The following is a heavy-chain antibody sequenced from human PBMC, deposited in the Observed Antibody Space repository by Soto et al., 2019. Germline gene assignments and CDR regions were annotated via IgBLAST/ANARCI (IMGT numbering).Heavy chain of an antibody. Sequence: SETLSLTCAVYGGSFSGYYWSWIRQPPGKGLEWIGEINHSGSTNYNPSLKSRVTISVDTSKNQFSLKLSSVTAADTAVYYCARGRRQQLVEYYYYGMDVWGQGTTVTVS. J-gene: IGHJ6*02. D-gene: IGHD6-13*01. CDR1: GGSFSGYY. CDR3: ARGRRQQLVEYYYYGMDV. CDR2: INHSGST. V-gene: IGHV4-34*01.